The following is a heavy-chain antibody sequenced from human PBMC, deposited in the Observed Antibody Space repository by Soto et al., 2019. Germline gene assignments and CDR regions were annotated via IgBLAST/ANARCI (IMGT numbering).Heavy chain of an antibody. CDR2: IFPADSDT. Sequence: GGSLKISCSGSGYSFSNYWIAWVRQMPWKGLEWMGIIFPADSDTKYSPSFQGQVTISADKSISTAYLQWSSLKASDTAMYYCASSVVVPSTMNYFDYWGQGSLVTVSS. V-gene: IGHV5-51*01. CDR1: GYSFSNYW. J-gene: IGHJ4*02. CDR3: ASSVVVPSTMNYFDY. D-gene: IGHD2-15*01.